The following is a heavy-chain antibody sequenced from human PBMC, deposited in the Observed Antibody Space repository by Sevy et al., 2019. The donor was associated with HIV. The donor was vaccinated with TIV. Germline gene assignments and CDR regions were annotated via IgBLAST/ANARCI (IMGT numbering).Heavy chain of an antibody. J-gene: IGHJ6*02. CDR3: ARDGSSGGLFLKDYYYFGMDV. CDR1: GFTFSSYA. D-gene: IGHD3-16*01. Sequence: GGSLRLSCAASGFTFSSYAMHWVRQAPGKGLEWVAVISYDGNNKYADSVKGRFTISRDNSKNMVYLQMNSLRAEDTAVYYCARDGSSGGLFLKDYYYFGMDVWGQGTTVTVSS. CDR2: ISYDGNNK. V-gene: IGHV3-30*03.